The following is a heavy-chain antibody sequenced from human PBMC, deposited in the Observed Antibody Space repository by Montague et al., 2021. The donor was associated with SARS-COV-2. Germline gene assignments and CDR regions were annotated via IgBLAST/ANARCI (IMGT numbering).Heavy chain of an antibody. D-gene: IGHD1-26*01. J-gene: IGHJ1*01. Sequence: SLRLSCAASGFTFSSFAMHWVRQAPGKGLEWVAVVCSDGGNTYYADSVKGRFTISKDNSNNMLYLQMNSLRADDTAVYYCARDPGGGSWQYFLHWGQGTLVTVSS. CDR3: ARDPGGGSWQYFLH. CDR2: VCSDGGNT. CDR1: GFTFSSFA. V-gene: IGHV3-33*01.